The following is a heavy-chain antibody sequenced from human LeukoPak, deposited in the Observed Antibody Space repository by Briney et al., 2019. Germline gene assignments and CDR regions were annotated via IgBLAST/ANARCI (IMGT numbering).Heavy chain of an antibody. CDR3: ARGYCSGGSCCNDY. D-gene: IGHD2-15*01. J-gene: IGHJ4*02. CDR1: GGSISSSSYY. V-gene: IGHV4-39*07. CDR2: IYYSGST. Sequence: SETLSPTCTVSGGSISSSSYYWGWIRQPPGKGLEWIGSIYYSGSTYYNPSLKSRVTISVDTSKNQFSLKLSSVTAADTAVYYCARGYCSGGSCCNDYWGQGTLVTVSS.